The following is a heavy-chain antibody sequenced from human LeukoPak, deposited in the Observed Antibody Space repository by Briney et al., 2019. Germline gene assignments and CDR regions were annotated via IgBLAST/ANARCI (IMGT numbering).Heavy chain of an antibody. V-gene: IGHV3-74*01. Sequence: GGSLRLSCAASGFTFSSYWMHWVRQAPGKGLVWVSRINSDGSSTSYADSVKGRFTISRDNAKNTLYLQMSSLRAEDTAVYYCARVLFSSSWYFDHWGQGTLVTVSS. CDR2: INSDGSST. D-gene: IGHD6-13*01. CDR3: ARVLFSSSWYFDH. J-gene: IGHJ4*02. CDR1: GFTFSSYW.